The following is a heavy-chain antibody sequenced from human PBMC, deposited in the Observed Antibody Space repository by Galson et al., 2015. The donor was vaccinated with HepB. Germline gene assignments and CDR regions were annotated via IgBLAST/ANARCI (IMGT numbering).Heavy chain of an antibody. CDR1: GFTFSSYT. D-gene: IGHD1-14*01. CDR2: ISSTSTYS. J-gene: IGHJ1*01. V-gene: IGHV3-21*01. Sequence: SLRLSCAASGFTFSSYTMNWVRQAPGKGLEWVSSISSTSTYSHYTDSVKGRFTISRDNAKNSLYLEMNSLRAEDTAVYYCARDFSGRNREFFQHWGQGTLVTISS. CDR3: ARDFSGRNREFFQH.